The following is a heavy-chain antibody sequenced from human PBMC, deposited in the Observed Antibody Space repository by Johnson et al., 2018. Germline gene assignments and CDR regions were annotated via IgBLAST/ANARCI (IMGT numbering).Heavy chain of an antibody. CDR1: GGSFSGYY. V-gene: IGHV4-34*01. D-gene: IGHD4-17*01. CDR2: INHSGST. J-gene: IGHJ6*02. Sequence: QVQLQQWGAGLLKPSETLSLTCAVYGGSFSGYYWSWIRQPPGKGLAWIGEINHSGSTNYNPSLKSRVTISLDTPKNQFPLKLNSVTAADTAVYYCARALYGDYGIYYYYCGMDVWGQGTTVTVSS. CDR3: ARALYGDYGIYYYYCGMDV.